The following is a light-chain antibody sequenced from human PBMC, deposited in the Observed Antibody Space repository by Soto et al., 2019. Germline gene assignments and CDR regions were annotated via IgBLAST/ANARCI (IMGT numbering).Light chain of an antibody. Sequence: EVVLTQSPGTLSLSPGERATLSCRASQNIRGNELAWYQQKPGQAPRLLIYRGSSRATGIPDRFSGRGPGTAFTLTISRPEPEDFAVYYCQDYGTSAPWTFGQGTKVEIK. CDR3: QDYGTSAPWT. CDR2: RGS. V-gene: IGKV3-20*01. CDR1: QNIRGNE. J-gene: IGKJ1*01.